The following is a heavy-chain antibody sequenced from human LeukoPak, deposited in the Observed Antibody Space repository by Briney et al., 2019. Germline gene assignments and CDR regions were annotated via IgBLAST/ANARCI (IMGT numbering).Heavy chain of an antibody. D-gene: IGHD6-13*01. CDR3: AKDMARGIAAAGLFDY. V-gene: IGHV3-9*01. CDR1: GFTFDDYA. Sequence: GRSLRLSCAASGFTFDDYAMHWVRQAPGKGLEWFSGISWNSGSIGYADSVKGRFTISRDNAKNPLYLQMNSLRAEDTALYYCAKDMARGIAAAGLFDYWGQGTLVTVSS. CDR2: ISWNSGSI. J-gene: IGHJ4*02.